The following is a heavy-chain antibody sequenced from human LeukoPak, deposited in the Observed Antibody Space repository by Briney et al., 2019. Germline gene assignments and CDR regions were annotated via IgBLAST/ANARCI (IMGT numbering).Heavy chain of an antibody. Sequence: GRSLRLSRVASGFTFSSYIMHRVRQAPGKGVEWVAVIYYDGSNEYYADFVRGGFTLSRENSKNTMLMQMNSPRAEDTALYYCARSSLGVLTWQETYGMDVWGQGTTGTVSS. CDR3: ARSSLGVLTWQETYGMDV. V-gene: IGHV3-30-3*01. D-gene: IGHD3-3*01. CDR2: IYYDGSNE. J-gene: IGHJ6*02. CDR1: GFTFSSYI.